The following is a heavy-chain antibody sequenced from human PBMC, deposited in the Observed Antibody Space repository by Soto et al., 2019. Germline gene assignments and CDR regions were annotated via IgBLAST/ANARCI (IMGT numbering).Heavy chain of an antibody. J-gene: IGHJ4*02. V-gene: IGHV4-34*01. CDR3: ARGRESDDYVWGSPPYFDY. Sequence: SETLSLTCAVYGGSFSGYYWSWIRQPPGKGREWIGEINHYGSTNQNPSLKSRVTLSIDTSKNQFSLKLSSVTAADTAVYYCARGRESDDYVWGSPPYFDYWGQGTLVT. CDR1: GGSFSGYY. CDR2: INHYGST. D-gene: IGHD3-16*01.